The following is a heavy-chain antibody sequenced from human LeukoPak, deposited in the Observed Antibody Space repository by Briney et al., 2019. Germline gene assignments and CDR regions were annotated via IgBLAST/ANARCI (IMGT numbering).Heavy chain of an antibody. J-gene: IGHJ4*02. Sequence: SESLSLTCTVSGGSISSSYWSSIRQPPGKGLEWIGYIYYSGSTSYNPSIKSRVTISIDTSKNQFSLKLNSVTAADTAVYYCAREVVAAAEVDYWGQGTLVTVSS. CDR3: AREVVAAAEVDY. CDR1: GGSISSSY. D-gene: IGHD6-13*01. V-gene: IGHV4-59*12. CDR2: IYYSGST.